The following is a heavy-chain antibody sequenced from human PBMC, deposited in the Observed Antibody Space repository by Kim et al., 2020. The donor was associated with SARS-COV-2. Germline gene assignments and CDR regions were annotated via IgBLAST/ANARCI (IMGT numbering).Heavy chain of an antibody. V-gene: IGHV3-15*01. CDR1: GFTFSNAW. CDR3: TASLGYCSGGSCYSGAFDI. Sequence: GGSLRLSCAASGFTFSNAWMSWVRQAPGKGLEWVGRIKSKTDGGTTDYAAPVKGRSTISRDDSKNTLYLQMNSLKTEDTAVYYCTASLGYCSGGSCYSGAFDIWGQGTMVTVSS. D-gene: IGHD2-15*01. J-gene: IGHJ3*02. CDR2: IKSKTDGGTT.